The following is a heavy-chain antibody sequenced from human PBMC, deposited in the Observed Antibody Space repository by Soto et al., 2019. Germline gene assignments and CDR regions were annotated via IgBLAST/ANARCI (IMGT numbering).Heavy chain of an antibody. Sequence: GGSLRLSCAASGFSFSSYGMQWVRQAPGKGLEWVAFISNDGRSEHYADSVKGRFPISRDNSKNTFYLQMNSLRAEDTAVYYGYCSSTSNSVNPFDIWGQVTTVPVSS. CDR2: ISNDGRSE. CDR1: GFSFSSYG. D-gene: IGHD2-2*01. V-gene: IGHV3-30*03. CDR3: YCSSTSNSVNPFDI. J-gene: IGHJ3*02.